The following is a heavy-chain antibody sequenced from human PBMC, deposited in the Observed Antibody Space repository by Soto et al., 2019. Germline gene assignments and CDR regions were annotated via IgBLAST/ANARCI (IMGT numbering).Heavy chain of an antibody. CDR1: GVTFSKYG. D-gene: IGHD2-15*01. V-gene: IGHV3-23*01. Sequence: EVQLLESGGNLVQPGGSLRLSCAASGVTFSKYGMSWIRQAPGKGLEWVSTISASGASIYDADSVKGRFTISRDNSKNTVYLQMNSLRAEDTAVYYCAKDGVGSCTGGTCYGSDYWGQGTLVTVSS. CDR2: ISASGASI. CDR3: AKDGVGSCTGGTCYGSDY. J-gene: IGHJ4*02.